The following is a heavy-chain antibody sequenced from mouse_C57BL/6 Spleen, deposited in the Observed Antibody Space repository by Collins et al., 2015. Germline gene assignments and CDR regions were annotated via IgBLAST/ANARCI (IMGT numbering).Heavy chain of an antibody. J-gene: IGHJ2*01. CDR3: APYGNYGYFDY. CDR1: GFNIKDTY. CDR2: IDPANGNT. V-gene: IGHV14-3*02. Sequence: EVQLQQSGAELVKPGASVKLSCTASGFNIKDTYMHWVKQRPEQGLEWIGRIDPANGNTKYDPKFQGKATITADTSSNTAYLQLSSLTSEDTAVYYCAPYGNYGYFDYWGQGITLTVSS. D-gene: IGHD2-1*01.